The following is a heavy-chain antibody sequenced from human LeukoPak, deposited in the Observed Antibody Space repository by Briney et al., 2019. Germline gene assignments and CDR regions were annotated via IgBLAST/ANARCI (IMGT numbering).Heavy chain of an antibody. Sequence: SETLSLTCTVSGGSISSSSYYWGWIRQPPGKGLEWIGSIYYSGSTYYNPSLKSRVTISVDTSKNQFSLKLSSVTAADTAVYYCARVSGYDFPSGGDYWGQGTLVTVSS. J-gene: IGHJ4*02. CDR3: ARVSGYDFPSGGDY. D-gene: IGHD5-12*01. V-gene: IGHV4-39*07. CDR2: IYYSGST. CDR1: GGSISSSSYY.